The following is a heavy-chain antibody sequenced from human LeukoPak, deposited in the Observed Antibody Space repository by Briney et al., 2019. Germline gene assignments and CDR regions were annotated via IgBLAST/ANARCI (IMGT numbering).Heavy chain of an antibody. D-gene: IGHD2-2*01. CDR3: ARGPTSDDSFDI. Sequence: PSETLSLTCTVSGGSISRGGYYWSWIRLRPGKGPEWIGYIYDNGATDCNPPLKSRLIMSVDTSKNQYSLRLNSVSAADTAVYHCARGPTSDDSFDIWGQGTMVTVSS. CDR2: IYDNGAT. CDR1: GGSISRGGYY. J-gene: IGHJ3*02. V-gene: IGHV4-31*03.